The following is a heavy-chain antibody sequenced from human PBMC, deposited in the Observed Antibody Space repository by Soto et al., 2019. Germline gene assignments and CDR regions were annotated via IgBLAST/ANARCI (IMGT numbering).Heavy chain of an antibody. Sequence: SGPTLVNPTQTLTLTCTFSGFSLSTSGVGVGWIRQPPGKALEWLALIYWNDDKRYSPSLKSRLTITKDTSKNQVVLTMTNMDPVDTATYYCAHSFGADWSLYYYYGMDVWGQGTTVTVSS. CDR1: GFSLSTSGVG. V-gene: IGHV2-5*01. J-gene: IGHJ6*02. D-gene: IGHD3-3*01. CDR3: AHSFGADWSLYYYYGMDV. CDR2: IYWNDDK.